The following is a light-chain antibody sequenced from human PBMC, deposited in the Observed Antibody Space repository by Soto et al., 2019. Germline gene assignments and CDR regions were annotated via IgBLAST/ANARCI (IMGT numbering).Light chain of an antibody. V-gene: IGKV1-9*01. CDR1: QNIRSR. CDR2: AAS. CDR3: QQLNSYPWT. Sequence: DFQMTQSPSTLSASVGDRVTITCRASQNIRSRLAWFQQKPGKAPKLLIYAASTLQSGVPSRFSGSGSGTEFTLTISSLQPEDFATYYCQQLNSYPWTFGQGTKVDIK. J-gene: IGKJ1*01.